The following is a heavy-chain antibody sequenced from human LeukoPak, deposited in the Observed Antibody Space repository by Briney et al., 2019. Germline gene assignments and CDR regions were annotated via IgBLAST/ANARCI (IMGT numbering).Heavy chain of an antibody. V-gene: IGHV3-23*01. J-gene: IGHJ4*02. D-gene: IGHD3-10*01. CDR1: GFTFSSYA. CDR3: AKVRWFGELSSDY. CDR2: ISGSGGST. Sequence: GRSLRLSCAASGFTFSSYAMSWVRQAPGKGLEWVSAISGSGGSTYYADSVKGRFTISRDNSKNTLYLQMNSLRAEDTAVYYCAKVRWFGELSSDYWGQGTLVTVSP.